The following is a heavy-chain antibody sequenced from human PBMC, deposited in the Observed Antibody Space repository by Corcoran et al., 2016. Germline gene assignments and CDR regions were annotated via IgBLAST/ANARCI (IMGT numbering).Heavy chain of an antibody. V-gene: IGHV5-51*01. CDR1: GYSFTTYW. D-gene: IGHD3-10*01. Sequence: EVQLVQSGAEVKKPGESLKISCKGSGYSFTTYWIGWVRQMPGKGLEWMGIIYPGDSDTRYSPSFQGQVTISADKSISTAYLQWSSLKASDTAMYYCARLRITMVRGVITTDNWFDPWGQGTLVTVSS. CDR3: ARLRITMVRGVITTDNWFDP. J-gene: IGHJ5*02. CDR2: IYPGDSDT.